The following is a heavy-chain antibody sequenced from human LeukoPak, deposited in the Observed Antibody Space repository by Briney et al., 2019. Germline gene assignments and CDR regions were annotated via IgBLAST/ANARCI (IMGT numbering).Heavy chain of an antibody. D-gene: IGHD1-26*01. Sequence: RLSRAALGLTYSDSDVKWNRQDPGKGRNRVSYISNSGSSIYYADSVKGRFTISRDNSKNTLYLQMDSLRAEDTALYYCAKIGAGAILRPHAFDGWGQGTMVTVYS. V-gene: IGHV3-11*01. CDR3: AKIGAGAILRPHAFDG. CDR1: GLTYSDSD. J-gene: IGHJ3*01. CDR2: ISNSGSSI.